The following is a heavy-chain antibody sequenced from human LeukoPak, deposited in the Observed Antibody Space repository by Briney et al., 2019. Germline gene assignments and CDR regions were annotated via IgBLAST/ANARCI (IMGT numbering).Heavy chain of an antibody. CDR1: GASLSNGDYF. CDR2: MSPSGST. V-gene: IGHV4-61*02. J-gene: IGHJ5*02. Sequence: PSETLSLTCTVSGASLSNGDYFWHWIRQPAGKGLEWIGRMSPSGSTNYNPSLKSRVTMSLDTSMNQFSLKLSSVTAADAAVYYCAGAVGWFDPWGQGTLVTVSS. CDR3: AGAVGWFDP.